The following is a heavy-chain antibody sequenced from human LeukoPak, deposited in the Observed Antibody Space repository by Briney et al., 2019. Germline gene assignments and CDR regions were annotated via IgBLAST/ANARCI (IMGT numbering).Heavy chain of an antibody. CDR3: ERSMLVRTTGTTALDY. V-gene: IGHV3-48*03. D-gene: IGHD1-1*01. Sequence: GGSLRLSCAASGFTFSSYEMNWVRQAPGKGLEWVSYISSRGSTIYYADSVKGRFTISRDNAKNSLYLQMNSLRAEDTAVYYCERSMLVRTTGTTALDYWGQGTLVTVSS. CDR1: GFTFSSYE. J-gene: IGHJ4*02. CDR2: ISSRGSTI.